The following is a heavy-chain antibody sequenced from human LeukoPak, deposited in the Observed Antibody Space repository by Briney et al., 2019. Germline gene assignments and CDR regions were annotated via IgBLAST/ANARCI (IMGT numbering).Heavy chain of an antibody. J-gene: IGHJ4*02. V-gene: IGHV3-53*01. D-gene: IGHD4-23*01. CDR1: GFTVSSNY. Sequence: GGSLRLSCAASGFTVSSNYMSWVRQAPGKGLEWVSVIYSGGSTYYADSVKGRFTISRDNSKNTLYLQMNSLRAADTAVYYCPPPPPDYGGKNYFDYWGQEPLATFPS. CDR3: PPPPPDYGGKNYFDY. CDR2: IYSGGST.